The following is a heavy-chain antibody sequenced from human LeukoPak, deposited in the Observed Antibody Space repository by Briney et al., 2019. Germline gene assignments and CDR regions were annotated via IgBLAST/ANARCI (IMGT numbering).Heavy chain of an antibody. CDR1: GGSISSYY. V-gene: IGHV3-53*01. D-gene: IGHD6-13*01. Sequence: ETLSLTCTVSGGSISSYYWSWVRQAPGKGLEWVSVIHSGGSTYYADSVKGRFTISRDNSKNTLYLQMTSLRADDTAIYYCVRGQQPFDFWGQGTLVTVSS. CDR2: IHSGGST. J-gene: IGHJ4*02. CDR3: VRGQQPFDF.